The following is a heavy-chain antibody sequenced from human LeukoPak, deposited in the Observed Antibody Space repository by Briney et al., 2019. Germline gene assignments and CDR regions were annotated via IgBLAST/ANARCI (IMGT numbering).Heavy chain of an antibody. Sequence: ASVKVSCKASGYTFTSYDINRVRQATGQGLEWMGWMNPNSGNTGYAQKFQGRVTMTRNTSISTAYMELSSLRSEDTAVYYCARGLWFGELLEDGFDYWGQGTLVTVSS. V-gene: IGHV1-8*01. J-gene: IGHJ4*02. CDR2: MNPNSGNT. D-gene: IGHD3-10*01. CDR1: GYTFTSYD. CDR3: ARGLWFGELLEDGFDY.